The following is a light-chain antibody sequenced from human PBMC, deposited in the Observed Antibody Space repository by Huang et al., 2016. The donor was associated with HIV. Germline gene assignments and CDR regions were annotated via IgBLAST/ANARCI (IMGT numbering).Light chain of an antibody. CDR2: SAS. CDR3: QQYYATPLT. V-gene: IGKV1-NL1*01. CDR1: QGISDS. Sequence: DIQMTQSPSSLSASIGDRVTITCRASQGISDSLAWYQQKPGKAPKVLLSSASRLQSGFPPRFSGGGSGTEYTLTISSLQPEDFANYYCQQYYATPLTFGGGTKVEIK. J-gene: IGKJ4*01.